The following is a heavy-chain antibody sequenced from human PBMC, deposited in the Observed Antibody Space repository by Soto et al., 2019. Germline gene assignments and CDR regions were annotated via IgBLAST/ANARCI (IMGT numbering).Heavy chain of an antibody. CDR1: GYTFSNYG. Sequence: ASVKVSCKTSGYTFSNYGITWVRQAPGQPLEWLGWISLYSDGTNYAQKLQGRVTMTTDTSTSTAYMELRSLRSDDTAVYYCARDYYDSSGYYDVDYWGQGTLVTVSS. D-gene: IGHD3-22*01. CDR3: ARDYYDSSGYYDVDY. CDR2: ISLYSDGT. V-gene: IGHV1-18*01. J-gene: IGHJ4*02.